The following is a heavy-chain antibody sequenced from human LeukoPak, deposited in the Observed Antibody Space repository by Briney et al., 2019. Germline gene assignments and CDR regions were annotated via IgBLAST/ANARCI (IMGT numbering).Heavy chain of an antibody. CDR1: GFTFSNYG. V-gene: IGHV3-30*02. D-gene: IGHD3-10*01. CDR3: SKYLTSDFGGDLDP. J-gene: IGHJ5*02. Sequence: GGSLRLSCAASGFTFSNYGMHWVRQAPGKGLEWVALISFDGSQEYYADSVKGRFTISRDNSKSTVYLQMNSLRVQDAAVYYCSKYLTSDFGGDLDPWGQGTLVTVSS. CDR2: ISFDGSQE.